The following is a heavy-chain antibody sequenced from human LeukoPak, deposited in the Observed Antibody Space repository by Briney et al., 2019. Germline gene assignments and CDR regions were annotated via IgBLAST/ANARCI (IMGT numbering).Heavy chain of an antibody. CDR3: ARSMIRGVAYFDY. J-gene: IGHJ4*02. Sequence: GGSLRLSCAASGFTFSNYNINWVRQAPGKGLEWVSSISSSSAYIYYADSVKGRFTISRDNAKNSLYLQMNSLRAEDTAVYYCARSMIRGVAYFDYWGQGTLVTVSS. CDR1: GFTFSNYN. V-gene: IGHV3-21*01. D-gene: IGHD3-10*01. CDR2: ISSSSAYI.